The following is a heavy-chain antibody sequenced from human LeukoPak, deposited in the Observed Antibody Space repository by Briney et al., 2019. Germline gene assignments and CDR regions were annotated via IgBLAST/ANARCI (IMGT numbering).Heavy chain of an antibody. CDR1: GFTFSSYA. CDR3: AKDPVLRFLEWLSNPDAFDI. D-gene: IGHD3-3*01. Sequence: GGSLRLSCAASGFTFSSYAMSWVRQAPGKGLEWVSAISGSGGSTYYADSVKGRFTISRDNSKNTLYLQMNSLRAEDTAVYYCAKDPVLRFLEWLSNPDAFDIWGQGTMVTVSS. CDR2: ISGSGGST. V-gene: IGHV3-23*01. J-gene: IGHJ3*02.